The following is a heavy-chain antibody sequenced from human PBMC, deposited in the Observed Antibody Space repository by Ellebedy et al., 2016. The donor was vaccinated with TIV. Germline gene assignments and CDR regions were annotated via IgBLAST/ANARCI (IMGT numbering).Heavy chain of an antibody. Sequence: ASVKVSXKASRGTFSSYAISWVRQAPGQGLEWMGWISAYNGNTNYAQKLQGRVTMTTDTSTSTAYMELRSLRSDDTAVYYCARGTNYDFWSGYYTHTVAEYFQHWGQGTLVTVSS. D-gene: IGHD3-3*01. V-gene: IGHV1-18*01. CDR2: ISAYNGNT. CDR1: RGTFSSYA. J-gene: IGHJ1*01. CDR3: ARGTNYDFWSGYYTHTVAEYFQH.